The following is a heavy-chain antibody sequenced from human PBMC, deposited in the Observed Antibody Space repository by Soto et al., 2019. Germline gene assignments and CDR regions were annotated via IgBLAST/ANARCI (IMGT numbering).Heavy chain of an antibody. Sequence: QVQLVQSGAEVKKPGSSVKVSCKASGGTFSSYAISWVRQAPGQGLEWMGGIIPIFGTANYAQKFQGRVTITADESTSTAYMERSSLRSEDTAVYYCARAGTVTTLGYFDYWGQGTLVTVSS. V-gene: IGHV1-69*12. J-gene: IGHJ4*02. D-gene: IGHD4-17*01. CDR2: IIPIFGTA. CDR3: ARAGTVTTLGYFDY. CDR1: GGTFSSYA.